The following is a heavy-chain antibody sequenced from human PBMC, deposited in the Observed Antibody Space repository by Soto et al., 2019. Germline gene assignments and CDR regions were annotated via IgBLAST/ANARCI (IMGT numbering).Heavy chain of an antibody. CDR2: INAGNGNT. CDR1: GYTFTSYA. V-gene: IGHV1-3*01. J-gene: IGHJ4*02. D-gene: IGHD3-10*01. Sequence: QVQLVQSGAEVKKPGASVKVSCKASGYTFTSYAMHWVRQAPGQRLEWMGWINAGNGNTKYSQKFQGRDTNTRDTSASTAYMELSILRSEDTAVYYFARGSGLTYFYYWGQATLAIVSS. CDR3: ARGSGLTYFYY.